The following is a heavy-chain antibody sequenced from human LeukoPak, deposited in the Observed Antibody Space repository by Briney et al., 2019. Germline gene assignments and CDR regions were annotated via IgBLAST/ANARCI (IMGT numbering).Heavy chain of an antibody. D-gene: IGHD3-22*01. V-gene: IGHV4-59*08. J-gene: IGHJ4*02. CDR3: ARHETKWLPTPYFDY. Sequence: PSETLSLTCTVSGGSISSYYWSWIRQPPGKGLEWIGYIYYSGSTNYNPSLKSRVTISVDTSKNQFSLKLSSVTAADTAVYYCARHETKWLPTPYFDYWGQGTLVTVSS. CDR1: GGSISSYY. CDR2: IYYSGST.